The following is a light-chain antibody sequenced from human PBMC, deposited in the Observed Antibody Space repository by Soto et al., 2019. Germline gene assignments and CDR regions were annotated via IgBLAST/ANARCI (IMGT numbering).Light chain of an antibody. CDR2: GTS. Sequence: VLTKSTDILSLSPGEGATLSCRASQSLSNFFLAWYQQKPGQAPRLLIYGTSIRATGIPDRFSGSGSETDFTLTVNRLEPEDFAVYYCQQYEISPITFCQLRRLAIK. CDR1: QSLSNFF. J-gene: IGKJ5*01. V-gene: IGKV3-20*01. CDR3: QQYEISPIT.